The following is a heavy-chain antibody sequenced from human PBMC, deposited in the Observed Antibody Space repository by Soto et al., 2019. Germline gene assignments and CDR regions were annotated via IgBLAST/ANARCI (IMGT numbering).Heavy chain of an antibody. CDR2: IHYRGTT. CDR1: GGSISSGGY. Sequence: QVQLQESGPGLVKPSQTLSLTCTVSGGSISSGGYWSWIRQHPGKGLEWIGYIHYRGTTYYNPSLRSRVTISEDTPKNQFSLKLSAVTAADTAVYYCAGIVLGDAAQFDHWGQGTLVTVSS. J-gene: IGHJ4*02. D-gene: IGHD2-8*01. CDR3: AGIVLGDAAQFDH. V-gene: IGHV4-31*03.